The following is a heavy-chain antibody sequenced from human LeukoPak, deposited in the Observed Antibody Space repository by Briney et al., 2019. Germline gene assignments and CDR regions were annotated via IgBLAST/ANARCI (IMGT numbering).Heavy chain of an antibody. CDR3: AKNCGGDCLLNAFDI. D-gene: IGHD2-21*02. Sequence: PSQTLSLTCTVSGGSISSGGYYWSWIRQHPGKGLEWIGYIYYSGSTNYNPSLKSRVTISVDTSKNQFSLKLSSVTAADTAVYYCAKNCGGDCLLNAFDIWGQGTMVTVSS. V-gene: IGHV4-61*08. CDR1: GGSISSGGYY. CDR2: IYYSGST. J-gene: IGHJ3*02.